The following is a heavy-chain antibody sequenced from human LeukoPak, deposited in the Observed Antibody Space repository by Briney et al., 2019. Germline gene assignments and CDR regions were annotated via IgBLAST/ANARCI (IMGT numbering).Heavy chain of an antibody. Sequence: PGGSLRLSCAASGFTFSSYGMHWVRQAPGKGLEWVAVIWYDGSNKYYADSVKGRFTISRDNSKNTLYLQMNSLRAEDTAVYYCARVQSDSEGWFDPWGQGTLVTVSS. D-gene: IGHD4-11*01. J-gene: IGHJ5*02. V-gene: IGHV3-33*01. CDR2: IWYDGSNK. CDR3: ARVQSDSEGWFDP. CDR1: GFTFSSYG.